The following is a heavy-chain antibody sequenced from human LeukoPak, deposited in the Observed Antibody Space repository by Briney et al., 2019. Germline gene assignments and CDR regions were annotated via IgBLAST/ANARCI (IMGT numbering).Heavy chain of an antibody. CDR3: ARQGYYDFWSGYSFDY. Sequence: PSETLSLTCTVSGYSISSGYYWGWIRQPPGKGLEWIGYIYYSGSTNYNPSLKGRVTISVDTSKNQFSLKLSSVTAADTAVYYCARQGYYDFWSGYSFDYWGQGTLVTVSS. CDR1: GYSISSGYY. V-gene: IGHV4-38-2*02. CDR2: IYYSGST. D-gene: IGHD3-3*01. J-gene: IGHJ4*02.